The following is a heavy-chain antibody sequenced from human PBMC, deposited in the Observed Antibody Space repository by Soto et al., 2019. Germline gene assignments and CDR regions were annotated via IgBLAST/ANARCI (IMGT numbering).Heavy chain of an antibody. Sequence: ASVKVSCKASGYTFTSYYMHWVRQAPGQGLEWMGIINPILGIANYAQKFQGRVTITTDKSTSTAYMELSSLRSEDTAVYYCARVPLTYYDFWSGRPYYYYGMDVWGQGTTVTVSS. CDR3: ARVPLTYYDFWSGRPYYYYGMDV. CDR1: GYTFTSYY. V-gene: IGHV1-46*01. D-gene: IGHD3-3*01. CDR2: INPILGIA. J-gene: IGHJ6*02.